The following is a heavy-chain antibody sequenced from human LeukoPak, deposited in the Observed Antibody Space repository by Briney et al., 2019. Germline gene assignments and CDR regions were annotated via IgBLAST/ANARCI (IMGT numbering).Heavy chain of an antibody. CDR1: GATFSSYA. CDR2: IIPIFGTA. J-gene: IGHJ4*02. CDR3: ARWAGDGYNYYFDY. D-gene: IGHD5-24*01. Sequence: SVKVSCKASGATFSSYAISWVRQAPGQGLEWMGGIIPIFGTANYAQKFQGRVTITTDESTSTAYMELSSLRSEDTAVYYCARWAGDGYNYYFDYWGQGTLVTVSS. V-gene: IGHV1-69*05.